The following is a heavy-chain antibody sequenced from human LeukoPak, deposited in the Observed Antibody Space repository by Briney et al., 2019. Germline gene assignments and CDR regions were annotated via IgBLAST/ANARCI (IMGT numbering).Heavy chain of an antibody. J-gene: IGHJ4*01. V-gene: IGHV1-2*02. CDR2: VNPNIGRT. CDR3: ANEGYSSY. CDR1: GYSFTGYY. Sequence: GAAVNDGLMSSGYSFTGYYMHGVRQTPGQGLEWMGWVNPNIGRTAYAQKHQGRVTMTRDTSISTAYMELSRLRSDDTAVYDCANEGYSSYW. D-gene: IGHD4-11*01.